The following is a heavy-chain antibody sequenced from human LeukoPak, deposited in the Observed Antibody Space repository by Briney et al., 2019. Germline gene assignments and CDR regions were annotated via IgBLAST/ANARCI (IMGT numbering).Heavy chain of an antibody. V-gene: IGHV3-64D*09. CDR1: GFTFSSYA. CDR3: VKSREGNRYFDWYYGMDV. D-gene: IGHD3-9*01. CDR2: ISSNGGST. J-gene: IGHJ6*02. Sequence: GGSLRLSCSASGFTFSSYAMHWVRQAPGKGLEYVSAISSNGGSTYYADSVKGRFTISRDNSKNTLYLQMSSLRAEDTAVYYCVKSREGNRYFDWYYGMDVWGQGTTVTVSS.